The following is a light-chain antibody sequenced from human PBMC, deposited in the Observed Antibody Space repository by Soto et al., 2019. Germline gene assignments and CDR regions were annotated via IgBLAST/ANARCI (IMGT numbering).Light chain of an antibody. V-gene: IGKV1-5*03. CDR1: QNINTW. CDR2: TAS. Sequence: DIQMTQSPSTLSASVGDRVTITCRASQNINTWLAWYQQKPGKAPNLLIYTASNLASGVPSRCSGSGSGTEFTLPISSLQPDDFATYYCQLYHPYRAWTFVPGTQVEL. CDR3: QLYHPYRAWT. J-gene: IGKJ1*01.